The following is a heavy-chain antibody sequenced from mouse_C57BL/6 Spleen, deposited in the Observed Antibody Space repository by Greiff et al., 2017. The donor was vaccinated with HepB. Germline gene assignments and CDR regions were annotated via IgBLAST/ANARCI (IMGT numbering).Heavy chain of an antibody. CDR2: IYPGAGGT. J-gene: IGHJ3*01. CDR3: DGENYSKGGFAY. D-gene: IGHD2-5*01. V-gene: IGHV1-82*01. Sequence: QVQLQQSGPELVKPGASVKISCKASGYAFSSSWMNWVKQRPGKGLEWIGRIYPGAGGTNYNGKFKGKATLTADKSSSTAYMQLSSLTSEDSAVYFCDGENYSKGGFAYWGKGTLVTVSA. CDR1: GYAFSSSW.